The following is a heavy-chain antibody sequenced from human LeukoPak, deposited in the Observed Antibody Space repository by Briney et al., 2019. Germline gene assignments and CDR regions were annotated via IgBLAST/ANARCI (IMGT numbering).Heavy chain of an antibody. CDR1: GFTFSNYW. CDR2: IKQGGSEK. J-gene: IGHJ5*02. D-gene: IGHD2-15*01. CDR3: ARDPRSAGRYNWFDP. Sequence: QPGGSLRLSCAASGFTFSNYWMAWVRQAPAKGLEWVANIKQGGSEKYYVDSVKGRFTISRDNAKNSLFLEMNSLRAEDTAVYYCARDPRSAGRYNWFDPWGQGTLVTVSS. V-gene: IGHV3-7*03.